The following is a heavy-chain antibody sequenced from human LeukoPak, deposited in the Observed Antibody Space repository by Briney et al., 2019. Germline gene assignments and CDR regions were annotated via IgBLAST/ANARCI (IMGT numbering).Heavy chain of an antibody. V-gene: IGHV3-23*01. CDR3: AKDFTLAMATMFDY. D-gene: IGHD5-24*01. CDR1: GFTFSSYA. J-gene: IGHJ4*02. CDR2: ISGSGDTT. Sequence: GGSLRLSCAASGFTFSSYAMSWARQAPGKGLEWVSAISGSGDTTYYADSVKGRFTISRDNSKKTLYLQMNSLRAEDTAVYYCAKDFTLAMATMFDYWGQGTLVTVSS.